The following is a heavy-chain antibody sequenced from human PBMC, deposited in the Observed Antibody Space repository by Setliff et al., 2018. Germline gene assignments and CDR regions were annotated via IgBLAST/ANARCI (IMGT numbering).Heavy chain of an antibody. CDR1: RFSFSSYW. Sequence: GGSLRLSCAASRFSFSSYWMSWVRQAPGKGLEWVANIKQDGSEKYYVDSVKGRFTISRDNAKDSLYLQMNSLRAEDTAVYYCAREIRLGELSFCAFDIWGQGTMVTVS. V-gene: IGHV3-7*01. CDR3: AREIRLGELSFCAFDI. D-gene: IGHD3-16*02. J-gene: IGHJ3*02. CDR2: IKQDGSEK.